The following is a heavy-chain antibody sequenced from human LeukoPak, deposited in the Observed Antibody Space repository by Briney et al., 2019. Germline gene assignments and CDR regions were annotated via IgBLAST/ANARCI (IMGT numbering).Heavy chain of an antibody. CDR2: INPSGGST. CDR1: GYTFTSYY. Sequence: GASVKVSCTASGYTFTSYYMHWVRQAPGQGLEWMGIINPSGGSTSYAQKFQGRVTMTRDTSTSTVYMELSSLRSEDTAVYYCARDSTTVNHFDYWGQGTLVTVSS. J-gene: IGHJ4*02. D-gene: IGHD4-17*01. CDR3: ARDSTTVNHFDY. V-gene: IGHV1-46*01.